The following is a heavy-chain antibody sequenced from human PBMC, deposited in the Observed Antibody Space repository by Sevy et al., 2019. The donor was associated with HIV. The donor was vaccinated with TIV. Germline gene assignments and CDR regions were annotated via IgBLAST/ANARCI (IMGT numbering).Heavy chain of an antibody. CDR1: GFTFSKYS. CDR2: LSFGCGEI. Sequence: GGSLRLSCAASGFTFSKYSMNWVRQPPGKGLEWVSTLSFGCGEINYADSVKGRFTISRDNSKSSVYLQMNNLRPEDTAAYYCAREGCTKPHDYWGQGTLVTVSS. D-gene: IGHD2-8*01. CDR3: AREGCTKPHDY. J-gene: IGHJ4*02. V-gene: IGHV3-23*01.